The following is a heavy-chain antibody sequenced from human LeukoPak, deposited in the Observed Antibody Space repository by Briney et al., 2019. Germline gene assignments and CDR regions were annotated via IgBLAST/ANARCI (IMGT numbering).Heavy chain of an antibody. D-gene: IGHD6-25*01. V-gene: IGHV1-69*13. J-gene: IGHJ4*02. CDR2: IIPIFGTA. CDR1: GGTFSSYA. CDR3: ARDRDSSVSGLFN. Sequence: TSVKVSCKASGGTFSSYAISWVRQAPGQGLEWMGGIIPIFGTANYAQKFQGRVTITEDESTSTAYMELSSLRSEDTAVYYCARDRDSSVSGLFNWGQGTLVTVSS.